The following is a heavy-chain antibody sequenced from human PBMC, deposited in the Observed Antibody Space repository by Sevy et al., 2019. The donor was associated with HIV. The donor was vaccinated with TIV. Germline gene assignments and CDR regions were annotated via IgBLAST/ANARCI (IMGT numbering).Heavy chain of an antibody. Sequence: ASVKVSCKTSGYTFTREAINWVRQAPGQGLEWMGWINTNTGNPAYAQGFTGRFVFSLDTSVSTAYLQINSLKADDSAMYFCAIGAARAGSEYWGQRTLVTVSS. D-gene: IGHD6-13*01. CDR3: AIGAARAGSEY. CDR2: INTNTGNP. CDR1: GYTFTREA. V-gene: IGHV7-4-1*02. J-gene: IGHJ4*02.